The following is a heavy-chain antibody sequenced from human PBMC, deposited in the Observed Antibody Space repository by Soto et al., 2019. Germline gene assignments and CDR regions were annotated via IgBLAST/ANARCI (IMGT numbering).Heavy chain of an antibody. Sequence: SGPTLVKPTQTLTLTCTFSGFSLSTSGVGVGWIRQPPGKALEWLALIYWDDDKRYSPSLKSRLTITKDTSKNQVVLTMTNMDPVDTATYYCAHQLLLPAEGDFWSGFYFDYWGQGTLVTVSS. J-gene: IGHJ4*02. D-gene: IGHD3-3*01. CDR2: IYWDDDK. CDR1: GFSLSTSGVG. CDR3: AHQLLLPAEGDFWSGFYFDY. V-gene: IGHV2-5*02.